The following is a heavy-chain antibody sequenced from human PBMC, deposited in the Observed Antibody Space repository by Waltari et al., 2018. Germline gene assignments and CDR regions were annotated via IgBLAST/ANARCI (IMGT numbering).Heavy chain of an antibody. CDR2: IYYSGST. D-gene: IGHD3-10*01. Sequence: QVQLQESGPGLVKPSETLSLTCTVSGGSISSYYWSWIRQPPGKGLEGVGYIYYSGSTTDNPSLKSVDTISVDTSKIQFSLKRSSVTAADTAVYYCARGYGSGSYLGLRSRYNWFDPWGQGTLVTVSS. V-gene: IGHV4-59*08. CDR3: ARGYGSGSYLGLRSRYNWFDP. J-gene: IGHJ5*02. CDR1: GGSISSYY.